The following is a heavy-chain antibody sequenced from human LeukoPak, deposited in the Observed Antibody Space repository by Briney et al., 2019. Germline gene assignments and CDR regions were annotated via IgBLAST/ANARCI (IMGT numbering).Heavy chain of an antibody. J-gene: IGHJ4*02. Sequence: ASVKVSCKASGYTFTGYYMHWVRQAPGQGLEWMGRINPNSGGTNYAQKFQGRVTMTRDTSISTAYMELSRLRSDDTAVYYRASIGPHTYYYGSGSPDYWRQGTLVTVSS. V-gene: IGHV1-2*06. D-gene: IGHD3-10*01. CDR3: ASIGPHTYYYGSGSPDY. CDR1: GYTFTGYY. CDR2: INPNSGGT.